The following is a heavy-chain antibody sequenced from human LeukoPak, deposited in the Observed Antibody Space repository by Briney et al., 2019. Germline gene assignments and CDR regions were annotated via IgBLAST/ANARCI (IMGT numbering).Heavy chain of an antibody. CDR1: GYTFTSYY. CDR3: ARDGYYDYVWGSYRSTVFDY. Sequence: GASVKVSCKASGYTFTSYYMHWVRQAPGQGLEWMGWINPNSGGTNYAQKFQGRVTMTRDTSISTAYMELSRLRSDDTAVYYCARDGYYDYVWGSYRSTVFDYWGQGTLVTVSS. D-gene: IGHD3-16*02. J-gene: IGHJ4*02. V-gene: IGHV1-2*02. CDR2: INPNSGGT.